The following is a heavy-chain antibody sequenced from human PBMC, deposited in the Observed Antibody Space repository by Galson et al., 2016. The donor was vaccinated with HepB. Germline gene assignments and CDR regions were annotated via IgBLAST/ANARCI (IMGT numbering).Heavy chain of an antibody. CDR1: GYTFTGYD. CDR2: MNPNGGST. V-gene: IGHV1-8*01. J-gene: IGHJ4*02. CDR3: ARGRIATGGALDY. Sequence: SVKVSCKASGYTFTGYDMMWVRQATGQGLEWMGWMNPNGGSTGYAQRFQGRVAMTWNISMNIGTMELSSLRSEDTAVYYCARGRIATGGALDYWGQGTLVTVSS. D-gene: IGHD6-13*01.